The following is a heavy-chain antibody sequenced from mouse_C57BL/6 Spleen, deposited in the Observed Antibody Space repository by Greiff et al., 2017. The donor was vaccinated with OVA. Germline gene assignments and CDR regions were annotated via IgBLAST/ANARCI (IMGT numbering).Heavy chain of an antibody. CDR3: ARPYYYGSSFYWYFDV. CDR2: INPNNGGT. Sequence: VHVKQSGPELVKPGASVKIPCKASGYTFTDYNMDWVKQSHGKSLEWIGDINPNNGGTIYNQKFKGKATLTVDKSSSTAYMELRSLTSEDTAVYYCARPYYYGSSFYWYFDVWGTGTTVTVSS. J-gene: IGHJ1*03. CDR1: GYTFTDYN. V-gene: IGHV1-18*01. D-gene: IGHD1-1*01.